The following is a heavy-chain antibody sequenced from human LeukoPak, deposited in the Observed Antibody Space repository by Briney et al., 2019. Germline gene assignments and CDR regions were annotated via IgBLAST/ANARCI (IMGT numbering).Heavy chain of an antibody. Sequence: SETLSLTCTVSGVSISSSSYYWGWIRQPPGKGLEWIGSIYYSGSTNYNPSLKSRVTISVDTSKNQFSLKLSSVTAADTAVYYCARVHYADGMDVWGQGTTVTVSS. D-gene: IGHD4-17*01. V-gene: IGHV4-39*07. CDR2: IYYSGST. CDR3: ARVHYADGMDV. CDR1: GVSISSSSYY. J-gene: IGHJ6*02.